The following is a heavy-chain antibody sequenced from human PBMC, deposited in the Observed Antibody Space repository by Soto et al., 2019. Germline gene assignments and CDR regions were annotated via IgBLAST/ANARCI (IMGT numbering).Heavy chain of an antibody. V-gene: IGHV1-69*01. CDR1: GGTFSSYA. J-gene: IGHJ5*02. CDR3: ARDYGGSSWDVWFDP. D-gene: IGHD6-13*01. CDR2: IIPIFGTA. Sequence: QVQLVQSGAEVKKTGSSVKVSCKASGGTFSSYAISWVRQAPGQVLEWMGGIIPIFGTANYAQKFQGRVTITADESTSTAYMELSSLRSEDTAVYYCARDYGGSSWDVWFDPWGQGTLVTVSS.